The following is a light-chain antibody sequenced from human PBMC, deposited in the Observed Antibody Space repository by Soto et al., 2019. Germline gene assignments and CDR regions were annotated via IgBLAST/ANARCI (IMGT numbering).Light chain of an antibody. CDR2: GAS. Sequence: IVWTHSPCTLSLSPLYRATLSCMSIQRVSARYLAWYHQKPGQAPRLLIFGASDRATGIPARFSGSGSGTDFTLTISSLEPEDSAVYYCQQRSNWPSLTFGGGTKVDIK. CDR3: QQRSNWPSLT. J-gene: IGKJ4*01. CDR1: QRVSARY. V-gene: IGKV3-11*01.